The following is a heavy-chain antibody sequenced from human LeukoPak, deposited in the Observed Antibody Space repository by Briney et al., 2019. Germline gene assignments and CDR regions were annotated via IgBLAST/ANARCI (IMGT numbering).Heavy chain of an antibody. CDR3: AKENGVLRYFDWSV. CDR2: IYYSGST. CDR1: GGSISSSSYY. J-gene: IGHJ4*02. V-gene: IGHV4-39*07. D-gene: IGHD3-9*01. Sequence: SETLSLTCTVSGGSISSSSYYWGWIRQPPGKGLEWIGSIYYSGSTYYNPSLKSRVTISVDTSKNQFSLKLSSVTAADTAVYYCAKENGVLRYFDWSVRGQGTLVTVSS.